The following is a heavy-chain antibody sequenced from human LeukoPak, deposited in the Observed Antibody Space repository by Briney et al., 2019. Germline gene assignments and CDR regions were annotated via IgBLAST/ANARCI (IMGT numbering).Heavy chain of an antibody. CDR1: GFTFSSYS. Sequence: GGSLRLSCAASGFTFSSYSMNWVRQAPGKGLEWVSSISSSSSYIYYADSVKGRFTISRDNAKNSLYLQVNSLRAEDTAVYYCARGGDPERPLIYYYDSLRQRYGMDVWGQGTTVTVSS. CDR3: ARGGDPERPLIYYYDSLRQRYGMDV. CDR2: ISSSSSYI. D-gene: IGHD3-22*01. J-gene: IGHJ6*02. V-gene: IGHV3-21*01.